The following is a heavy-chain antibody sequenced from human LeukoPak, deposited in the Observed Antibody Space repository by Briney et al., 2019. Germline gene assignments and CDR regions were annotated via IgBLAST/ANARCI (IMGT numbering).Heavy chain of an antibody. D-gene: IGHD2-15*01. V-gene: IGHV1-69*05. Sequence: SVKVSCKASGGTFSSYAISWVRQAPAQGLEWMGRIIPIFGTANYAQKFQGRVTMTTDESTSTAYMELSSLRSEDTAVYYCARDSGYCRGGSCFDYWGQGTLVTVSS. CDR3: ARDSGYCRGGSCFDY. J-gene: IGHJ4*02. CDR1: GGTFSSYA. CDR2: IIPIFGTA.